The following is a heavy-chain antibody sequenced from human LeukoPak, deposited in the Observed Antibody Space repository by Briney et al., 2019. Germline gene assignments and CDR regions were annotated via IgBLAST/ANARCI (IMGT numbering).Heavy chain of an antibody. V-gene: IGHV4-34*01. J-gene: IGHJ4*02. CDR3: ARTYGGQFDY. D-gene: IGHD4-23*01. Sequence: SETLSLTCAVYGVSFSGYYWSWIRQPPGKGLEWIGEINHSGSTNYNPALKSRVTISVDTSKNQFSLKLSSVTAADTAVYYCARTYGGQFDYWGQGTLVTVSS. CDR1: GVSFSGYY. CDR2: INHSGST.